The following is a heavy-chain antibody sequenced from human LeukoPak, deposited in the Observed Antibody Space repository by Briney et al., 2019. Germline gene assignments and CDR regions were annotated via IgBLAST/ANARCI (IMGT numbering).Heavy chain of an antibody. CDR3: AKDGSFAAAGEYYFDY. V-gene: IGHV3-9*01. CDR1: GFTFDDYA. Sequence: GGSLRLSCAASGFTFDDYAMHWVRKAPGKGLEWVSGISWNSGSIGYADSVKGRFTISRDNAKNSLYLQMNSLRAEDTALYYCAKDGSFAAAGEYYFDYWGQGTLATVSS. CDR2: ISWNSGSI. D-gene: IGHD6-13*01. J-gene: IGHJ4*02.